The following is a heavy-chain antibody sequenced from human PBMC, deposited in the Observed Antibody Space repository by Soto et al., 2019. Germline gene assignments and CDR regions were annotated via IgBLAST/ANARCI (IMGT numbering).Heavy chain of an antibody. J-gene: IGHJ4*02. Sequence: PGGSLRLSCAASGFTFSNYAMSWVRQAPGKGPEWVSVISGSDGSTYYADSVKGRFTISRDNSKNTLNLQMNSLRAEDTAVYYCARRSSSWYFDYWGQGTLVTVSS. CDR1: GFTFSNYA. D-gene: IGHD6-13*01. CDR3: ARRSSSWYFDY. V-gene: IGHV3-23*01. CDR2: ISGSDGST.